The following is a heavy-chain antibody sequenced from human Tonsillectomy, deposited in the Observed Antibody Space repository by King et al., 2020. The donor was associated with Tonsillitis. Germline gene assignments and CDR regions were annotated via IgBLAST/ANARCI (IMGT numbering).Heavy chain of an antibody. CDR3: AREDVDYDHVWGSLGFDP. D-gene: IGHD3-16*01. CDR1: GGSISSYY. Sequence: QLQESGPGLVKPSETLSLTCTVSGGSISSYYWSWIRQPAGKGLEWIGRIYTSGSTNYNPSLKSRVTMSVDTSKNQFSLKLSSVTAADTAVYYCAREDVDYDHVWGSLGFDPWGQGTLVTVSS. J-gene: IGHJ5*02. V-gene: IGHV4-4*07. CDR2: IYTSGST.